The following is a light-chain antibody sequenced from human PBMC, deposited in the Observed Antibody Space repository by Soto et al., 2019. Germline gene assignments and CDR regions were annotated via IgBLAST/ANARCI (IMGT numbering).Light chain of an antibody. J-gene: IGKJ1*01. CDR1: QSVSGTY. CDR3: QQYGTSPWT. CDR2: GSS. Sequence: EIVWTQSPGTLSLSAGERATISCRASQSVSGTYLAWYKHKPGQSPRLLIFGSSIRAAGIPDRFSGSGSGAEFTLTISRLEAEDFVVYYCQQYGTSPWTFGQGTKVDIK. V-gene: IGKV3-20*01.